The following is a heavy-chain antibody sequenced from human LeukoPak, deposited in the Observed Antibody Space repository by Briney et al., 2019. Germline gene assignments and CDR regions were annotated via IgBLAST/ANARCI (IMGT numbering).Heavy chain of an antibody. V-gene: IGHV3-11*01. CDR2: ISSSGSTI. CDR3: ARDFHNTYYDFWSGVPYYGMDV. D-gene: IGHD3-3*01. J-gene: IGHJ6*02. Sequence: GGSLRLSCAASGFTFSNAWMNWVRQAPGKGLEWVSYISSSGSTIYYADSVKGRFTISRDNAKNSLYLQMNSLRAEDTAVYYCARDFHNTYYDFWSGVPYYGMDVWGQGTTVTVSS. CDR1: GFTFSNAW.